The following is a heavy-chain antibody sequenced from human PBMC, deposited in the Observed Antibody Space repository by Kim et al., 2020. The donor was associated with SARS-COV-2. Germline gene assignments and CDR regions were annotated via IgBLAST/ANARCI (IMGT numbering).Heavy chain of an antibody. CDR2: GNP. Sequence: GNPGYPQKFQGRVTLTRNTSISTAYMELSSLRSEDTAVYYCARGREGDVWGQGTTVTVSS. CDR3: ARGREGDV. V-gene: IGHV1-8*01. J-gene: IGHJ6*02.